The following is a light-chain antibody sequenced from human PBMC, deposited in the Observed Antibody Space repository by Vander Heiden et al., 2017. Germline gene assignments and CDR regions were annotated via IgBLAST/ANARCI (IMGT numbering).Light chain of an antibody. CDR1: QSVSSY. CDR3: WQRSNWLT. Sequence: EIVLTQSPATLSLSPGERATLSCRASQSVSSYLAWYQQKPGQAPRLLIYDASNRATGIPARFSGSGSGTDFTLTISSLEPEDFAVYYLWQRSNWLTFGGWAKVEIK. J-gene: IGKJ4*01. V-gene: IGKV3-11*01. CDR2: DAS.